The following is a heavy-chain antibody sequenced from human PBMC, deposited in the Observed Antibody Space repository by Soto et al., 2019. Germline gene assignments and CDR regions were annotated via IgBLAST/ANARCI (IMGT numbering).Heavy chain of an antibody. V-gene: IGHV3-15*07. CDR3: TTGITIFGVGPWWDYYYYGMDV. J-gene: IGHJ6*02. CDR1: GFTFSNAW. Sequence: GGSLRLSCAASGFTFSNAWMNWVRQAPGKGLEWVGRIKSKTDGGTTDYAAPVKGRFTISRDDSKNTLYLQMNSLKTEDTAVYYCTTGITIFGVGPWWDYYYYGMDVWGQGTTVTVSS. D-gene: IGHD3-3*01. CDR2: IKSKTDGGTT.